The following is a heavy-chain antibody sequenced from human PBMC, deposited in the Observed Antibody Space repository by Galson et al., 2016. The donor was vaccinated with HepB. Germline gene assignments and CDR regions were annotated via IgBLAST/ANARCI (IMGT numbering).Heavy chain of an antibody. CDR2: IRNKANSYAA. Sequence: SLRLSCAASGFTFSDSTVHWVRQASGKGLEWVGRIRNKANSYAAAYAASVKGRFTISRDNSRDTVYLQMNNVRAEDTAVYYCAQEKLLWVEDKLTHYFDPWGQGTLVTVSS. J-gene: IGHJ5*02. CDR1: GFTFSDST. V-gene: IGHV3-73*01. CDR3: AQEKLLWVEDKLTHYFDP. D-gene: IGHD1-26*01.